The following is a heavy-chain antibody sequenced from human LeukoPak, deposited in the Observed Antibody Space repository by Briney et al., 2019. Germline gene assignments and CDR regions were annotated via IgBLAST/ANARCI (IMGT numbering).Heavy chain of an antibody. J-gene: IGHJ4*02. Sequence: GGSLRLSCAASGFTFNTYGMSWVRQAPGKGLEWVSGISGSGGATYYADSVKGRFTISRDDPHNTLYLQMNSLRAEDTAVYFCARGGVDYYGSGTYYLMYYFDYWGQGALVTVSS. CDR1: GFTFNTYG. CDR3: ARGGVDYYGSGTYYLMYYFDY. D-gene: IGHD3-10*01. V-gene: IGHV3-23*01. CDR2: ISGSGGAT.